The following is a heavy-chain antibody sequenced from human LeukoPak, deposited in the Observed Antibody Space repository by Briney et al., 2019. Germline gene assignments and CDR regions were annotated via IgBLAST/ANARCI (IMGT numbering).Heavy chain of an antibody. V-gene: IGHV3-30*04. J-gene: IGHJ6*03. D-gene: IGHD5-24*01. CDR2: ISFDGKKE. CDR1: GFRLIKYA. CDR3: ARASMATTNYYYFYMDA. Sequence: PGRSLRLSCEASGFRLIKYAMHWVRQAPGRGLEWVAVISFDGKKEFYADSVKGRFTISRDNSKNALFLQMNSLQTDDTAIYYCARASMATTNYYYFYMDAWGKGTTVTVSS.